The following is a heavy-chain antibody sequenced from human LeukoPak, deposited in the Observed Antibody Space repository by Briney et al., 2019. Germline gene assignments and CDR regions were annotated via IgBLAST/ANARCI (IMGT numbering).Heavy chain of an antibody. CDR2: ISWNSGSI. D-gene: IGHD6-19*01. CDR1: GFTFDDYD. Sequence: GGSLRLSCAASGFTFDDYDMHWVRQAPGKGLEWVAGISWNSGSIGYADSVKGRFTISRDNAKNSLYLQMNSLRAEDTALYYCAKDIGQWLGKYYFDYWGQGTLVTVSS. CDR3: AKDIGQWLGKYYFDY. V-gene: IGHV3-9*01. J-gene: IGHJ4*02.